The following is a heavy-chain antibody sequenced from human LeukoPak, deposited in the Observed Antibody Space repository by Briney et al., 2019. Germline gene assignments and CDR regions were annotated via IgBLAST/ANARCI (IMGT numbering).Heavy chain of an antibody. J-gene: IGHJ3*02. CDR1: GFTLGTYD. V-gene: IGHV3-23*01. CDR2: ISRSGGST. D-gene: IGHD6-13*01. Sequence: GGSLRLSCAASGFTLGTYDMYWVRQAPGKGLECVSSISRSGGSTYYADSVKGRFTISRDNSKNTLYLQMNSLRAEDTAVYYCARPPTAGDAFDIWGQGTMVTVSS. CDR3: ARPPTAGDAFDI.